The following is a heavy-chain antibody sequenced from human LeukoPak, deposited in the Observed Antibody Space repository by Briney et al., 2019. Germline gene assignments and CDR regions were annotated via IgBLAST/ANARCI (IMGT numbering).Heavy chain of an antibody. D-gene: IGHD4-17*01. Sequence: ASVKVSCKASGYSFTTYGISWVRQAPGQGLEWMGWISTYNGNTNYAQKLQDRVTMTTDTSTSTAYMELRSLRYDDTAVYYFARDSGYGDYVGNPWGQGTLVTVST. V-gene: IGHV1-18*01. J-gene: IGHJ5*02. CDR1: GYSFTTYG. CDR2: ISTYNGNT. CDR3: ARDSGYGDYVGNP.